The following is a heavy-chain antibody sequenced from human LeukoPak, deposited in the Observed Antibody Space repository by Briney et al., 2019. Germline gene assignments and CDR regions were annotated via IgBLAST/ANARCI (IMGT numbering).Heavy chain of an antibody. CDR2: ISPNTGNT. Sequence: WASVKVSCKASGYTFTAYYIHWVRQAPGQGLEWMGRISPNTGNTTYAQKFQGRVTMTRDTSITTAYMELSRLRSEDTAVYYCARSRSGSHFDYWGQGTLVTVSS. CDR3: ARSRSGSHFDY. CDR1: GYTFTAYY. J-gene: IGHJ4*02. V-gene: IGHV1-2*02. D-gene: IGHD3-10*01.